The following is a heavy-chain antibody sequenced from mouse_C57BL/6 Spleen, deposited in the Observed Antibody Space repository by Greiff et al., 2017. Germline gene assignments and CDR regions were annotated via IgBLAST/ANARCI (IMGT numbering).Heavy chain of an antibody. V-gene: IGHV14-2*01. CDR3: ARSDYDGSAWFAY. Sequence: VQLQQSGAELVKPGASVKLSCTASGFNIKDSYMHWVRQRTEPGLEGMGRIEPEDGETKYAPQFQGKATITADTSSNTAYLQLSSLTSEDTAVYYCARSDYDGSAWFAYWGQGTLVTVSA. CDR2: IEPEDGET. J-gene: IGHJ3*01. CDR1: GFNIKDSY. D-gene: IGHD2-4*01.